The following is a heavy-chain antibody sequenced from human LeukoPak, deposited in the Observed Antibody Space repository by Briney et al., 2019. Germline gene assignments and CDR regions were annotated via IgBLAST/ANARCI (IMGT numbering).Heavy chain of an antibody. J-gene: IGHJ4*02. CDR1: GGSISSYY. D-gene: IGHD3-9*01. V-gene: IGHV4-59*01. CDR3: AGGADILTGYDCPYFDY. CDR2: IYYSGST. Sequence: PSETLSLTCTVSGGSISSYYWSWIRQPPGKGLEWIGYIYYSGSTNYNPSLKSRVTISVDTSKNQFSLKLSSVTAADTAVYYCAGGADILTGYDCPYFDYWGQGTLVTVSS.